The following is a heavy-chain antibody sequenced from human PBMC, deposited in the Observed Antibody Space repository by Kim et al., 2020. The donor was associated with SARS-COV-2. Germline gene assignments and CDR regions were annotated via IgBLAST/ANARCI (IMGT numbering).Heavy chain of an antibody. D-gene: IGHD5-12*01. J-gene: IGHJ4*02. V-gene: IGHV3-49*04. CDR3: TREGRDGYNPGYFDY. Sequence: GGSLRLSCTASGFTFGDYAMSWVRQAPGKGLEWVGFIRSKAYGGTTEYAASVKGRFTISRDDSKSIAYLQMNSLKTEDTAVYYCTREGRDGYNPGYFDYWGQGTLVTVSS. CDR2: IRSKAYGGTT. CDR1: GFTFGDYA.